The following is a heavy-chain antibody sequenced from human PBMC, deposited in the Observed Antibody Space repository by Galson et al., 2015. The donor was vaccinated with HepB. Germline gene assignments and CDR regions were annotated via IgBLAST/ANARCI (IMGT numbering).Heavy chain of an antibody. V-gene: IGHV3-23*01. CDR1: GFTFSAYA. CDR3: AKGRYYDNYHDPFDI. J-gene: IGHJ3*02. Sequence: SLRLSCAASGFTFSAYAMSWVRRTPGKGLEWVSAVSGSGGSTYYAGSVKGRFTISRDNSKNTLYLQMNSLRAEDTAVYYCAKGRYYDNYHDPFDIWGQGTMVTVSS. D-gene: IGHD4-11*01. CDR2: VSGSGGST.